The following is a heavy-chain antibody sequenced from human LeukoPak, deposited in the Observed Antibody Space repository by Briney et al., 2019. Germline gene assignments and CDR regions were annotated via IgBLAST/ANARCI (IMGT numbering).Heavy chain of an antibody. Sequence: GGSLRLSCAASGFTFSSYEMNWVRQAPGKGLEWVSVISDRGDSTHYIDSVKGRFTISRDSFKNTLYLQIDSLRGEDTAVYYCAKGRWGLTINNFDIWGQGTMVTVSS. D-gene: IGHD3-9*01. CDR1: GFTFSSYE. CDR3: AKGRWGLTINNFDI. CDR2: ISDRGDST. V-gene: IGHV3-23*01. J-gene: IGHJ3*02.